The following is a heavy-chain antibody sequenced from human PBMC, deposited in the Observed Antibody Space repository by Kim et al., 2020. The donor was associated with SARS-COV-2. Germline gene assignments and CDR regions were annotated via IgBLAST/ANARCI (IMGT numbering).Heavy chain of an antibody. J-gene: IGHJ3*02. CDR3: AAPYCSSTSCHDAFDI. Sequence: QKFQERVTITRDMATSTAYMELSSLRSEDTAVYYCAAPYCSSTSCHDAFDIWGQGTMVTVSS. V-gene: IGHV1-58*01. D-gene: IGHD2-2*01.